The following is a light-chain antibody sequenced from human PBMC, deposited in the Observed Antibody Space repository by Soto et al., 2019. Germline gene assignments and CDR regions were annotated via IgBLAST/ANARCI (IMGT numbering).Light chain of an antibody. CDR1: SIDVVDHSF. V-gene: IGLV2-8*01. J-gene: IGLJ7*01. Sequence: QSALSQPPSASGSPGQSVTISCTGTSIDVVDHSFVSWYQQRPGKAPKLIIYEVIKRPSGVPDRFSGSNSANTASLTVSGLQSEDEAVYYCTLYTDSNIVIFGGGTQLTVL. CDR2: EVI. CDR3: TLYTDSNIVI.